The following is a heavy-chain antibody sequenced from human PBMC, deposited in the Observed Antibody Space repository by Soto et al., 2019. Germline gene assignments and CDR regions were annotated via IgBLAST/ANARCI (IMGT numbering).Heavy chain of an antibody. D-gene: IGHD3-10*01. J-gene: IGHJ4*02. CDR2: FRTSGDGGTT. Sequence: VGSLRLSCAASGFTFSGYSMSWVRQAPGKGLEWVAGFRTSGDGGTTYYADSVKGRFTISRDNSKNMLFLQMNSLRAEDTAIYYCAKKVNSGPGSQYFDYWGQGTLVTVSS. CDR3: AKKVNSGPGSQYFDY. CDR1: GFTFSGYS. V-gene: IGHV3-23*01.